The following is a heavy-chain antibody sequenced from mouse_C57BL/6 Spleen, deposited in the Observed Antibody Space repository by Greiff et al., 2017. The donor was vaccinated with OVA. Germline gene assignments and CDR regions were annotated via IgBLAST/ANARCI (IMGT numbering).Heavy chain of an antibody. CDR1: GYTFTSYW. J-gene: IGHJ2*01. D-gene: IGHD1-2*01. V-gene: IGHV1-55*01. CDR2: IYPGSGST. CDR3: ARGGGITTEYYFDY. Sequence: QVQLKQPGAELVKPGASVKMSCKASGYTFTSYWITWVKQRPGQGLEWIGDIYPGSGSTNYNEKFKSKATLTVDTSSSTAYMQLSSLTSEDSAVYYCARGGGITTEYYFDYWGQGTTLTVSS.